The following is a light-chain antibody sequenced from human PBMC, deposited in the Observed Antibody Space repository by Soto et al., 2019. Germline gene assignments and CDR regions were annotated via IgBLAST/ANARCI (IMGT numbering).Light chain of an antibody. CDR2: KVS. J-gene: IGKJ1*01. Sequence: DVVLTQSPLSLPVTLGQPASISCRSSQSLVSSDGNTYLTWFQQRPGQSPRRLFYKVSNRDSGGPDRFSGSGSGTDFTLTISRVEAQDIAVYYCRQGSHWPPWTFGQGTKVEIK. V-gene: IGKV2-30*01. CDR1: QSLVSSDGNTY. CDR3: RQGSHWPPWT.